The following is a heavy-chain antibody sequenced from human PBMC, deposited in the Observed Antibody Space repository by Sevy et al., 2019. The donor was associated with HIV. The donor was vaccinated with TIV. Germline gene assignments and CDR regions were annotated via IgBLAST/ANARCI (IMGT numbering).Heavy chain of an antibody. CDR3: AREGLDDDSYWGDY. Sequence: ASVKVSCQTSGYSFSDYYLNWIRQAPGQGLEWLGWINPDSGGSKAAEKFLGRLTMTSDTSISTVFMELTGLTSDDTALYYCAREGLDDDSYWGDYWGQGTQVTVSS. CDR1: GYSFSDYY. CDR2: INPDSGGS. J-gene: IGHJ4*02. V-gene: IGHV1-2*02. D-gene: IGHD3-10*01.